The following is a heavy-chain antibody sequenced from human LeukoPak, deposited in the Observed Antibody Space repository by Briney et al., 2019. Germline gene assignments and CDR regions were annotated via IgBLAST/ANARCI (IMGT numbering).Heavy chain of an antibody. CDR2: IFYSGST. J-gene: IGHJ6*02. V-gene: IGHV4-31*03. CDR3: ARCGGSQSYYGMDV. CDR1: GGSISSGVYY. D-gene: IGHD1-26*01. Sequence: SQTLSLTCSVPGGSISSGVYYWSWIRQHPGKGLEWIGYIFYSGSTYYNPSLKSRVTISVDTSKNQFSLNLSSVTAADTAVYHCARCGGSQSYYGMDVWGQGTTVTVPS.